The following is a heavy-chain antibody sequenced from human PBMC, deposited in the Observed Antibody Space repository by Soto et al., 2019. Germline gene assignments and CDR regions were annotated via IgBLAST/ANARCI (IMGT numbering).Heavy chain of an antibody. CDR3: ARSYGDYSQNPRGGFDY. D-gene: IGHD4-17*01. CDR1: GGSISSGGYY. J-gene: IGHJ4*02. V-gene: IGHV4-31*01. CDR2: INYSGST. Sequence: QVQLQESGPGLVKPSQTLSLTCTVSGGSISSGGYYWICMRPHPGKDLVWIGYINYSGSTNHTPSLTSLVTRAVDTFKNQFTLKLSSVTAAATAVYYCARSYGDYSQNPRGGFDYWGQGTLVTVSS.